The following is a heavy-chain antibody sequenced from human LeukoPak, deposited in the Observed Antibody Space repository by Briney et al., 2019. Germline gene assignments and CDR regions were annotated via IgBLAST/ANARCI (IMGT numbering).Heavy chain of an antibody. D-gene: IGHD6-13*01. J-gene: IGHJ6*02. CDR2: ISSSSSYL. CDR1: GFTFSSYS. Sequence: GGSLRLSCAASGFTFSSYSMNWVRQAPGKGLEWVSSISSSSSYLYYADSVKGRFTISRDNAKNSLYLQMNSLRAEDTAVYYCARDRIAAAGNYYYYGMDVWGQGTTVTVSS. CDR3: ARDRIAAAGNYYYYGMDV. V-gene: IGHV3-21*01.